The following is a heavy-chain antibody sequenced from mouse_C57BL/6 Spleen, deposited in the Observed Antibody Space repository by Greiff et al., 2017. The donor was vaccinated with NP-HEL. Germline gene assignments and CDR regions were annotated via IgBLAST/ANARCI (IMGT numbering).Heavy chain of an antibody. D-gene: IGHD2-5*01. CDR2: INPSNGGT. Sequence: QVQLQQPGTELVKPGASVKLSCKASGYTFTSYWMHWVKQRPGQGLEWIGNINPSNGGTNYNEKFKSKATLTVDKSSSTAYMQLSSLTSEDSAVYYCARGNYGPYSNSYYFDYWGQGTTLTVSS. J-gene: IGHJ2*01. CDR1: GYTFTSYW. CDR3: ARGNYGPYSNSYYFDY. V-gene: IGHV1-53*01.